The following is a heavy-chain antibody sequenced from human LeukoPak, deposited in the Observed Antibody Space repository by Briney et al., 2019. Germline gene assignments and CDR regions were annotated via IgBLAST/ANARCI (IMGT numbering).Heavy chain of an antibody. CDR2: IYPGDSDT. CDR3: ARGYNFGIPYFDS. V-gene: IGHV5-51*01. J-gene: IGHJ4*02. D-gene: IGHD5-18*01. Sequence: GESLKISCKASGYSFTNYWIGWVRQMPGKGLEWMGIIYPGDSDTRYSPSFQGQVTVSADKSISTAYLQWSSLKASDTAIYFCARGYNFGIPYFDSWGQGTLVTVSS. CDR1: GYSFTNYW.